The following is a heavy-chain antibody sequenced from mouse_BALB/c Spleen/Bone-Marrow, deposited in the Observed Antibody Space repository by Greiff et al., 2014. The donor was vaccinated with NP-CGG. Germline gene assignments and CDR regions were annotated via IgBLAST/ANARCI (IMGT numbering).Heavy chain of an antibody. Sequence: QVQLKESAAELARPGASVKMSCKASGYTFTSYTMHWVKQRPGQGLEWIGYINPSSGYTEYNQKFKDKTTSTADKSSSTAYMQLSSLTSEDSAVYYCARWYYGYVGFAYWGQGTLVTVSA. J-gene: IGHJ3*01. V-gene: IGHV1-4*02. CDR3: ARWYYGYVGFAY. CDR2: INPSSGYT. D-gene: IGHD1-2*01. CDR1: GYTFTSYT.